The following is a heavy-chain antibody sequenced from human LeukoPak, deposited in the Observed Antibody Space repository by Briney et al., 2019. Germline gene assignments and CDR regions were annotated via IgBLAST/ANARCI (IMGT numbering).Heavy chain of an antibody. V-gene: IGHV4-59*01. Sequence: SETLPLTCTVSGGSISTCYWSWIRQTPGKGLELIGYIHYSGSTNYNPSLNSRVTISVDTSKNQFSLKVNSVTAADTAVYYCARGTHSSSPIPLDYWGQGTLVTVSS. CDR1: GGSISTCY. CDR3: ARGTHSSSPIPLDY. J-gene: IGHJ4*02. CDR2: IHYSGST. D-gene: IGHD6-6*01.